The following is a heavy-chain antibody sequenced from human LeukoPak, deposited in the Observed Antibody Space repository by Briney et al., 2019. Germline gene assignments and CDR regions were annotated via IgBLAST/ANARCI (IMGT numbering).Heavy chain of an antibody. CDR2: ISHDGSEK. CDR3: AKDLYSSGWYNYFDP. Sequence: GGSLRLSCAASGFSISTYGMHWVRQAPGKGLEWVAMISHDGSEKYYVDSAKGRFTISRDNSKNTLYLQMNSLRGEDTAMYYCAKDLYSSGWYNYFDPWGQGTLVTVA. CDR1: GFSISTYG. V-gene: IGHV3-30*18. D-gene: IGHD6-19*01. J-gene: IGHJ5*02.